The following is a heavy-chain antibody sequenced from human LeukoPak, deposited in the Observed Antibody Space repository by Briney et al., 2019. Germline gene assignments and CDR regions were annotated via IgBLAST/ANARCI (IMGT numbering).Heavy chain of an antibody. CDR1: GGSISSYY. V-gene: IGHV4-59*12. D-gene: IGHD3-22*01. Sequence: PSETLSLXCTVSGGSISSYYWSWIRQPPGKGLEWIGYIYYSGSTNYNPSLKSRVTISVDTSKNQFSLKLSSVTAADTAVYYCARDYYDRGNWFDPWGQGTLVTVSS. CDR3: ARDYYDRGNWFDP. J-gene: IGHJ5*02. CDR2: IYYSGST.